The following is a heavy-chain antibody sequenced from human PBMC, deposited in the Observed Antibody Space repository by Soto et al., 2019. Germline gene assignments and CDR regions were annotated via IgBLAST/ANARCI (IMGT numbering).Heavy chain of an antibody. Sequence: SVKVSCKASGYTFTSYGISWVRQAPGQGLEWMGGISAIFGTANYAQKFQGRVTITADESTSTAYMELSSLRSEDTAVYYCARPPEGRLRDYYYYGMDVWGQGTTVTVSS. CDR1: GYTFTSYG. J-gene: IGHJ6*02. CDR2: ISAIFGTA. D-gene: IGHD5-12*01. V-gene: IGHV1-69*13. CDR3: ARPPEGRLRDYYYYGMDV.